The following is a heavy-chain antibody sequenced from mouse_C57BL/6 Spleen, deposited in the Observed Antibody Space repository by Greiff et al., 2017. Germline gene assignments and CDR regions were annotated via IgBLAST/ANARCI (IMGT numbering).Heavy chain of an antibody. J-gene: IGHJ3*01. V-gene: IGHV1-53*01. CDR3: ASLIPIYYYGSSSFAY. D-gene: IGHD1-1*01. CDR2: INPSNGGT. Sequence: VKLQQPGTELVKPGASVKLSCKASGYTFTSYWMHWVKQRPGQGLEWIGNINPSNGGTNYNEKFKSKATLTVDKSSSTAYMQLSSLTSEDSAVXYCASLIPIYYYGSSSFAYWGQGTLVTVSA. CDR1: GYTFTSYW.